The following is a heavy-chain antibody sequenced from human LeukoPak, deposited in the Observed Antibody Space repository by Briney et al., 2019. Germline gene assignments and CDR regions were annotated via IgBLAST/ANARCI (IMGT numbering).Heavy chain of an antibody. Sequence: ASVKVSCKASGYTFTGYYMHWVRQAPGQGLEWMGWINPNSGGTNYAQKFQGRVTMTRDTSISTAYMELSRLRSEDTAVYYCARDGYSSGWLESADYWGQGTLVTVSS. J-gene: IGHJ4*02. CDR3: ARDGYSSGWLESADY. D-gene: IGHD6-19*01. CDR1: GYTFTGYY. V-gene: IGHV1-2*02. CDR2: INPNSGGT.